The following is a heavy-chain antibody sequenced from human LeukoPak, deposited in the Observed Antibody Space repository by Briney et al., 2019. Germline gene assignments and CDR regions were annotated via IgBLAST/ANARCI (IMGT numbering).Heavy chain of an antibody. V-gene: IGHV1-2*02. J-gene: IGHJ5*02. CDR1: GYTFTGYY. CDR3: VREYAGTTTNWLDP. CDR2: INPNSGDT. D-gene: IGHD1-26*01. Sequence: ASVKVSCKASGYTFTGYYMHWVRQAPGQGLEWMGWINPNSGDTNYAQKFQTRVTMTRDTSISIAYMDLSRLTSDDTAVYYCVREYAGTTTNWLDPWGQGTLVTVSS.